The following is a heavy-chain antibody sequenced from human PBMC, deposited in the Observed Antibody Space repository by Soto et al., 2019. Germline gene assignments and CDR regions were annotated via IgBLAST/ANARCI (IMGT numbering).Heavy chain of an antibody. Sequence: ASVKVSCKASGYTFTGYYLHWVRQAPGQGLEWMGWMNPDSGDTNYAQKFQDRVTMTRDTSISTAYMELSRLRSDDTAVYYCARSKDYYGSGSRYYYYYGMDVWGQGXTVTVYS. CDR2: MNPDSGDT. J-gene: IGHJ6*02. CDR1: GYTFTGYY. CDR3: ARSKDYYGSGSRYYYYYGMDV. D-gene: IGHD3-10*01. V-gene: IGHV1-2*02.